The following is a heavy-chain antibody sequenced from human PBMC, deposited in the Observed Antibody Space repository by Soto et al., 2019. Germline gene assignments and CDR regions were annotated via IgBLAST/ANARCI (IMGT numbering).Heavy chain of an antibody. Sequence: PGGSLRLSCAASGFTFSSYDMHWVRQATGKGLEWVSAIGTAGDTYYPGSVKGRFTISRENAKNSLYLQMNSLRAGDTAVYYCARDGSSQGYYYMDVWGKGTTVTVS. CDR1: GFTFSSYD. V-gene: IGHV3-13*01. CDR3: ARDGSSQGYYYMDV. D-gene: IGHD1-26*01. CDR2: IGTAGDT. J-gene: IGHJ6*03.